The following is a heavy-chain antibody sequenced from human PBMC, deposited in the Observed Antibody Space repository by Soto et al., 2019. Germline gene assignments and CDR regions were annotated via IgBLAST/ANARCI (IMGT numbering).Heavy chain of an antibody. D-gene: IGHD5-12*01. CDR3: ARQGRVATGGYGMDV. J-gene: IGHJ6*02. Sequence: EVQLVESGGGLVKPGGSLRLSCAASGFTFSSYSMNWVRQAPGKGLEWVSSISSSSSYIYYADSVKGRFTISRDNAKNSLYLQMNSLRAEDTAVYYCARQGRVATGGYGMDVWGQGTTVTVSS. V-gene: IGHV3-21*01. CDR1: GFTFSSYS. CDR2: ISSSSSYI.